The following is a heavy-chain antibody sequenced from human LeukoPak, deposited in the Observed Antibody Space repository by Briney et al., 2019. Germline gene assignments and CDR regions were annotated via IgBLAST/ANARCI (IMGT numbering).Heavy chain of an antibody. J-gene: IGHJ4*02. CDR2: INHSGST. Sequence: PSETLSLTCAVYGGSFSGYYWSWIRQPPGKGLEWIGEINHSGSTNYNPSLKSRVTIAVDTSKNQFSLKLRSVTGADTAVYYCARVGMVRGDNKGKFDYWGQGTLVTVSS. V-gene: IGHV4-34*01. D-gene: IGHD3-10*01. CDR1: GGSFSGYY. CDR3: ARVGMVRGDNKGKFDY.